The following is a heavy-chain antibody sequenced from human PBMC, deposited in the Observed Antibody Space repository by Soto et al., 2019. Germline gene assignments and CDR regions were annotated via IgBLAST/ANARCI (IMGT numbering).Heavy chain of an antibody. J-gene: IGHJ4*02. D-gene: IGHD1-1*01. Sequence: QLQLQESGPGLVKPSETLSLTCTVSGGSISSSSYYWGWIRQPPGKGLERIGSIYYSGSTYYNPSLKSRVTISVDTSKNQFSLKLSSVTAADTAVYYCARLGGGTTFDYWGQGTLVTVSS. CDR2: IYYSGST. CDR1: GGSISSSSYY. CDR3: ARLGGGTTFDY. V-gene: IGHV4-39*01.